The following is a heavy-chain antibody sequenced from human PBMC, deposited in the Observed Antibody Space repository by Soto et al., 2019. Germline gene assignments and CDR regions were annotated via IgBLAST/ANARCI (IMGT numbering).Heavy chain of an antibody. D-gene: IGHD2-15*01. CDR1: GLAFSTYW. CDR2: TKPDETET. CDR3: ARGYCSGGSCYPSDY. J-gene: IGHJ4*02. V-gene: IGHV3-7*05. Sequence: GGSLRLSCTTSGLAFSTYWMAWVRQAPGKGLEWVGNTKPDETETYYADSVEGRFTISRDNAKNSLYLQMNSLRAEDTAVYYCARGYCSGGSCYPSDYWGQGTLVTVSS.